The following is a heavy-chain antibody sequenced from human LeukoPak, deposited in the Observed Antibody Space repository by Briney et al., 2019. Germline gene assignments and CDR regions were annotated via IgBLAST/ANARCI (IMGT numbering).Heavy chain of an antibody. J-gene: IGHJ2*01. CDR1: GYTFTSYD. Sequence: GASVKVSCKASGYTFTSYDINWVRQATGQGLEWMGWMNPNSGNTGYAQKFQGRVTMTEDTSTDTAYMELSRLRSEDTAVYYCATGVVVISPFDLWGRGTLVTVSS. CDR3: ATGVVVISPFDL. D-gene: IGHD3-22*01. CDR2: MNPNSGNT. V-gene: IGHV1-8*01.